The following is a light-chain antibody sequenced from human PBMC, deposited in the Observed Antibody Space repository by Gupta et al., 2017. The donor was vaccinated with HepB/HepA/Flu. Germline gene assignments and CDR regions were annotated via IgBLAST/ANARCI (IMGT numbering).Light chain of an antibody. CDR1: NSDGGGYNY. CDR3: CSYAGSYTYVV. Sequence: QSALTQPRSVSGSPGQSVTISCTATNSDGGGYNYVSWYQQHPGKAPKLMIYDVSKRPSGVPDRFSGSKSGNTSSLTISGLQADDEADYYCCSYAGSYTYVVFGGGTKLTVL. J-gene: IGLJ2*01. V-gene: IGLV2-11*01. CDR2: DVS.